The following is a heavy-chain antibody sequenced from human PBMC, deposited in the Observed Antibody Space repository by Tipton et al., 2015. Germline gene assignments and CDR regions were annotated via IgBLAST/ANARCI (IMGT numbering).Heavy chain of an antibody. J-gene: IGHJ3*01. CDR2: VYTGGNT. Sequence: SLRLSCAASGFTFSSYWMSWVRQAPGGGLEWVSRVYTGGNTQYADSVRGRFTISRDTSKNMVYLQMNNMRTDDTAVYYCARDQAFDVWGQGTMVTVSS. CDR3: ARDQAFDV. V-gene: IGHV3-53*01. CDR1: GFTFSSYW.